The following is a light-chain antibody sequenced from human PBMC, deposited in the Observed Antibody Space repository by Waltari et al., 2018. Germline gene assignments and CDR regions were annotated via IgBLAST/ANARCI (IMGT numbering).Light chain of an antibody. J-gene: IGKJ4*01. CDR3: HQRSDWPLT. V-gene: IGKV3-11*01. CDR2: DAS. Sequence: DIVLTQSPDTLSLSPGERATLSCRASQSVGTYLVWYQQKPGQAPRLLIYDASNRATGIPARFSGSGSGTDFTLTISYLEPEDFAVYYCHQRSDWPLTFGGGTKVEIK. CDR1: QSVGTY.